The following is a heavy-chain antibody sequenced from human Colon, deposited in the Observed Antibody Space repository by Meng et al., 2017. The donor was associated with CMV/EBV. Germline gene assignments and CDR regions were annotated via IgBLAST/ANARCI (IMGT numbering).Heavy chain of an antibody. CDR2: IYHNGRT. Sequence: VSSGNYYWNWIRHPPGKGLEWIGYIYHNGRTHYPPSLESRVTISIDTSKNQFSLKLNSVTPADTAVYYCARDRGLLRWEPLGWFDPWGQGTLVTVSS. CDR3: ARDRGLLRWEPLGWFDP. J-gene: IGHJ5*02. D-gene: IGHD1-26*01. V-gene: IGHV4-61*01. CDR1: VSSGNYY.